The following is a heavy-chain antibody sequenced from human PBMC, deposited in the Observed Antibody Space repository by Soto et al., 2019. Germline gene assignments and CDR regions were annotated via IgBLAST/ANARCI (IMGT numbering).Heavy chain of an antibody. CDR2: INHSGST. V-gene: IGHV4-34*01. CDR3: ARRGTVQQLFWSDYYYGMDV. D-gene: IGHD3-3*01. J-gene: IGHJ6*02. CDR1: GGSFSGYY. Sequence: SETLSLTCAVYGGSFSGYYWSWIRQPPGKGLEWIGEINHSGSTNYNPSLKSRVTISVDTSKNQFSLKLSSVTAADTAVYYCARRGTVQQLFWSDYYYGMDVWGQGTTVTVS.